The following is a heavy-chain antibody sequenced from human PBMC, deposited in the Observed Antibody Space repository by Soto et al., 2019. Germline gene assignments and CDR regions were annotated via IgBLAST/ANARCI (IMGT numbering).Heavy chain of an antibody. CDR1: GGSISSYY. Sequence: SETLSLTCTVSGGSISSYYWSWIRQPPGKGLEWIGYIYYSGSTNYNPSLKSRVTKDTSKNQVVLTMTNMDPVDTATYYCAHTDFGQLLLGRGLFDYWGQGTLVTVSS. CDR3: AHTDFGQLLLGRGLFDY. CDR2: IYYSGST. J-gene: IGHJ4*02. D-gene: IGHD2-2*01. V-gene: IGHV4-59*01.